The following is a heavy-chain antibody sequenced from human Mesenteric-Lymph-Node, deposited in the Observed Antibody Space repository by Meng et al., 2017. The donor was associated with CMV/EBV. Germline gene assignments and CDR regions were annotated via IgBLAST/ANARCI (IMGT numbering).Heavy chain of an antibody. V-gene: IGHV3-30*04. J-gene: IGHJ6*02. Sequence: GESLKISCAASGFTFSTYAMHWVRQAPGKGLEWVAVISYDESNKYYADSVKGRFTISRDNSKNTLYLQMNSLRAEDTALYYCAKDYTRGMDVWGQGTTVTVSS. CDR1: GFTFSTYA. CDR3: AKDYTRGMDV. CDR2: ISYDESNK. D-gene: IGHD3-16*01.